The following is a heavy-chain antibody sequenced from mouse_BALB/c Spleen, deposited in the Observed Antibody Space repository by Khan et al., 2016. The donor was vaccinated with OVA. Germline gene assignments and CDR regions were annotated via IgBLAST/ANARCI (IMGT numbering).Heavy chain of an antibody. Sequence: EVQLQQSGPELVKPGASVKMSCKASGYTFTDYYMKWMKQSHGKSLEWIGDINPNNGDTFYNQKFKGKATLTVDKSSSTAYMHINSLTSEDSAVYYCARGLFDVWGAGTTVTVSS. J-gene: IGHJ1*01. CDR1: GYTFTDYY. CDR2: INPNNGDT. V-gene: IGHV1-26*01. CDR3: ARGLFDV.